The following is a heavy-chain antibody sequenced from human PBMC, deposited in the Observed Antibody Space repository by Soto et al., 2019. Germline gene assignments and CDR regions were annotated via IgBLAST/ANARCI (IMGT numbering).Heavy chain of an antibody. J-gene: IGHJ4*02. CDR2: VNGDAGRT. CDR3: AKETIRDGYLDY. V-gene: IGHV3-23*01. D-gene: IGHD2-21*01. CDR1: GFTFFNYF. Sequence: GGSLRLSCAASGFTFFNYFMTWLRQAPGKGLEWVSTVNGDAGRTYYADSAKGRFTISRDNSKNTVYLQMNSLRAEDTAIYYCAKETIRDGYLDYWGQGTLVTVSS.